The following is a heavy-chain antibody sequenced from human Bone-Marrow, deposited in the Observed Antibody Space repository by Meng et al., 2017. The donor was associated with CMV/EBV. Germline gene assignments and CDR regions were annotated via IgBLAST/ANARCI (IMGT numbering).Heavy chain of an antibody. CDR2: IYPGDSAT. J-gene: IGHJ4*02. CDR3: ARSGRTYGDFDF. CDR1: VSTFPPSW. D-gene: IGHD3-3*01. Sequence: CQVSVSTFPPSWFDWVRQMPGKGLDWMGIIYPGDSATRYRPSFQGQVTISADKSISTAYLQWSSLKASDTAMYYCARSGRTYGDFDFWGQGTLVTVSS. V-gene: IGHV5-51*01.